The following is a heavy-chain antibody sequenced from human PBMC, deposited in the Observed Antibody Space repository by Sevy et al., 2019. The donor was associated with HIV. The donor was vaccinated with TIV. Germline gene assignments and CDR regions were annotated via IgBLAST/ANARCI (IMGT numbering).Heavy chain of an antibody. V-gene: IGHV4-38-2*02. J-gene: IGHJ4*01. CDR3: ARRRDSSGYIDY. CDR2: IYESGST. D-gene: IGHD3-22*01. Sequence: SETLSLTCTVSGYSIRRGYYWGWIRQSPGKGLEWIGSIYESGSTYYNPSLKSRLTISVDTSKNQFSLKLSSVTAADTAVYYCARRRDSSGYIDYWGHGILVTVSS. CDR1: GYSIRRGYY.